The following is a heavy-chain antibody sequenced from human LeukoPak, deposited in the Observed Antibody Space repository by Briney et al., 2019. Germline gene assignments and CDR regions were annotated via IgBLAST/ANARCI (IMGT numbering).Heavy chain of an antibody. CDR1: GDSVSSNSAA. V-gene: IGHV6-1*01. CDR2: TYYRSKCYN. CDR3: ARAVWGITNRNWYFDL. Sequence: SQTLSLTCAISGDSVSSNSAAWHWIRQSPSRGLEWLGRTYYRSKCYNDYAVSVKSRITINPDTSKNQFSLQLNSVTPEDTAVYYCARAVWGITNRNWYFDLWGRGTLVTVSS. D-gene: IGHD3-16*01. J-gene: IGHJ2*01.